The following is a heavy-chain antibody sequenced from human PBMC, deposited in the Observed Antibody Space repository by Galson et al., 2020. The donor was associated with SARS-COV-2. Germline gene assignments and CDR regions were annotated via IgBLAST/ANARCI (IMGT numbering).Heavy chain of an antibody. CDR2: ISSSSSYI. J-gene: IGHJ4*02. CDR1: GFTFSSYS. D-gene: IGHD3-22*01. V-gene: IGHV3-21*01. Sequence: GGSLRLSCAASGFTFSSYSMNWVRQAPGKGLEWVSSISSSSSYIYYADSVKGRFTISRDNAKNSLYLQMNSLRAEDTAVYYCARVLGYYDRSGYYYFDYWGQGTLVTVSS. CDR3: ARVLGYYDRSGYYYFDY.